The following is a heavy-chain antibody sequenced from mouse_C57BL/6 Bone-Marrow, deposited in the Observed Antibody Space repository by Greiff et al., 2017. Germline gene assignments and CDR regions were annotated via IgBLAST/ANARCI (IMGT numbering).Heavy chain of an antibody. J-gene: IGHJ2*01. Sequence: QVQLKQPGAELVMPGASVKLSCKASGYTFTSYWMHWVKQRPGQGLEWIGELDPSDSYTNYNHTFKGKSTLTVDKSSITAYMQRSSLTSEYSAVYYCARDSGTTRFDYWGQGTTLTVSS. V-gene: IGHV1-69*01. D-gene: IGHD4-1*01. CDR2: LDPSDSYT. CDR1: GYTFTSYW. CDR3: ARDSGTTRFDY.